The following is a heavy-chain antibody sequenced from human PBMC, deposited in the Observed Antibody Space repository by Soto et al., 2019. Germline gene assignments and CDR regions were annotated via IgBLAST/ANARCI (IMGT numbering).Heavy chain of an antibody. Sequence: PGGSLRLSCAASGFTFSSYGMHWVRQAPGKGLEWVAVISYDGSNKYYADSVKGRFTISRDNSKNTLYLQMNSLRAEDTAVYYCAKDSYCSSTSCYILRYYYYGMDVWGQGTTVTVSS. CDR1: GFTFSSYG. CDR3: AKDSYCSSTSCYILRYYYYGMDV. CDR2: ISYDGSNK. V-gene: IGHV3-30*18. D-gene: IGHD2-2*02. J-gene: IGHJ6*02.